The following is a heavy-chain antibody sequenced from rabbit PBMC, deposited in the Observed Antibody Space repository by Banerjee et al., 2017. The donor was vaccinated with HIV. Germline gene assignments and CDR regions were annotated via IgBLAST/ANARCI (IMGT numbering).Heavy chain of an antibody. V-gene: IGHV1S7*01. CDR1: GFDFNSYC. J-gene: IGHJ6*01. D-gene: IGHD1-1*01. CDR2: IDPLFGIT. Sequence: QLKESGGGLVQPGGSLKLSCKVSGFDFNSYCMNWVRQAPGKGLEWIGYIDPLFGITYYATWVNGRFTISSHNAQNTLSLQLNSLTAADTATYFCASSGSNSGYYGMDLWGQGTLVTVS. CDR3: ASSGSNSGYYGMDL.